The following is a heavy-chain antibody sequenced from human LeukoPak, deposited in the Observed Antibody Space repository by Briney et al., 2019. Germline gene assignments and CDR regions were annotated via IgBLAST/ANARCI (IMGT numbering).Heavy chain of an antibody. D-gene: IGHD3-22*01. V-gene: IGHV4-59*08. CDR1: GGSISSYY. J-gene: IGHJ4*02. Sequence: SETLSLTCTVSGGSISSYYWSWIRQPPGKGLEWIGYIYYSGSTDSNPSLKSRVTISVDTSKNQFSLKLSSVTAADTAVYYCARAPDYYDSSGLPDYWGQGTLVTVSS. CDR3: ARAPDYYDSSGLPDY. CDR2: IYYSGST.